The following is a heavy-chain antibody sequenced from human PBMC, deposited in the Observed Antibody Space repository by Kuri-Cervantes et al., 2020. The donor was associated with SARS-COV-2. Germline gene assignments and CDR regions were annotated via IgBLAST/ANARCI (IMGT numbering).Heavy chain of an antibody. CDR3: ARDSIVDDAFDI. CDR1: GFTFSSYG. D-gene: IGHD2-15*01. V-gene: IGHV3-30*02. CDR2: IRYDGRNK. Sequence: GGSRRLSCAASGFTFSSYGMHWVRQAPGKWLEWVAFIRYDGRNKYYADSVKGRFTIYRDNAKNSLYLQMNSLRAEDTAVYYCARDSIVDDAFDIWGQGTMVTVSS. J-gene: IGHJ3*02.